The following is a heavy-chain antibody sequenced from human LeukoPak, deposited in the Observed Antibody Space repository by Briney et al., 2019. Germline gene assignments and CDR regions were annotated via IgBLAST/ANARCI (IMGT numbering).Heavy chain of an antibody. CDR2: IDPFFGKA. Sequence: SVKVSCKAAGGTFSSYANSWVRQAPGQGIEWMGGIDPFFGKANYTEKSKGRVTITTDESTTTANTELSSPRSEDTAVYYCARVNPGGVSGYDPYYMDVWGKGTTVTVSS. CDR1: GGTFSSYA. V-gene: IGHV1-69*05. CDR3: ARVNPGGVSGYDPYYMDV. J-gene: IGHJ6*03. D-gene: IGHD5-12*01.